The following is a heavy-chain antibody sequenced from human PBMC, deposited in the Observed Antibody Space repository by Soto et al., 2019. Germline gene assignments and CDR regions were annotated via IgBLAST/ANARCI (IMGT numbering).Heavy chain of an antibody. Sequence: ASVKVSCKASGYTFTSYGIHWVRQAPGQGLEWMGIINPSGGSTSYAQKFQGRVTMTRDTSTSTVYMELSSLRSEDTAVYYCARDSRMVRVGLTMDVWGQGTTVTVSS. CDR2: INPSGGST. CDR3: ARDSRMVRVGLTMDV. CDR1: GYTFTSYG. J-gene: IGHJ6*02. D-gene: IGHD3-10*01. V-gene: IGHV1-46*01.